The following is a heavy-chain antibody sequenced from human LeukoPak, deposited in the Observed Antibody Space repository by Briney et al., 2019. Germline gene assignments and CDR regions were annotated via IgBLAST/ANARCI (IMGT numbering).Heavy chain of an antibody. V-gene: IGHV1-2*06. CDR1: GYTFTGYY. J-gene: IGHJ6*02. D-gene: IGHD6-13*01. Sequence: ASVKVSCKASGYTFTGYYMHWVRQAPGQGLEWMGRINPNSGGTNYAQKFQGRVTMTRDTSISTAYMELSRLRSDDTAVYHCARGQKDNGVSSSWYYYGMDVWGQGTTVTVSS. CDR2: INPNSGGT. CDR3: ARGQKDNGVSSSWYYYGMDV.